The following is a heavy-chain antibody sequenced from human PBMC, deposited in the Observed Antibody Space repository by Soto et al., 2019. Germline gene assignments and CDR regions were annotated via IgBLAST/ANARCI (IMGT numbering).Heavy chain of an antibody. D-gene: IGHD4-4*01. CDR2: MNPNNGNT. Sequence: SSVKVSCKASGYTFTSYDINWVRLATGQGLEWMGWMNPNNGNTGYAQKFQGRVAMTGNTSISTAYMELSGLRSEDTAMYYCTRGLLPNSDDYNYWGQGTMGTVSS. CDR3: TRGLLPNSDDYNY. V-gene: IGHV1-8*01. CDR1: GYTFTSYD. J-gene: IGHJ4*02.